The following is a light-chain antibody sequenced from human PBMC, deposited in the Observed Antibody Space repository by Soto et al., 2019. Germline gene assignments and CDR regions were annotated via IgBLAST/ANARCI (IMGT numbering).Light chain of an antibody. CDR3: QQYNSYPWT. CDR2: DAS. J-gene: IGKJ1*01. Sequence: DIHMTQFPSTLSASVGDRVTITCRASQSISSWLAWYQQKPGKAPKXLIYDASSLESGVPSRFSGSGSGTEFTLTITSLQPDDFATYYCQQYNSYPWTFGQGTKVDIK. V-gene: IGKV1-5*01. CDR1: QSISSW.